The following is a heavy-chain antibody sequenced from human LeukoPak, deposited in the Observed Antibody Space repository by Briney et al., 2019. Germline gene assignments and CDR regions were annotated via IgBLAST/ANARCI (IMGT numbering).Heavy chain of an antibody. V-gene: IGHV4-59*01. CDR3: VRSKSGAYGWFDP. D-gene: IGHD2-15*01. J-gene: IGHJ5*02. Sequence: SETLSLTCTVSGGSISGYFWTWIRKPPGKGPEWIGYIYYTGNTNYNPSLKSRVTISIDTSKNHFSLNVNSVTAADAAMYYCVRSKSGAYGWFDPWGPGTLVTVSS. CDR2: IYYTGNT. CDR1: GGSISGYF.